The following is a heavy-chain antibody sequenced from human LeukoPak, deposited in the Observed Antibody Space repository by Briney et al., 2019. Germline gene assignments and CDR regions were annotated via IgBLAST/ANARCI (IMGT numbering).Heavy chain of an antibody. CDR1: GYTFTSYY. V-gene: IGHV1-3*01. D-gene: IGHD6-13*01. CDR2: INAGNGNT. CDR3: ARDDSSSWSLDY. J-gene: IGHJ4*02. Sequence: ASVKVSCKASGYTFTSYYMHWVRQAPGQRLEWMGWINAGNGNTKYSQKFQGRVTITRDTSASTAYMELSSLRSEDTAVYYCARDDSSSWSLDYWGQGTLVTVSS.